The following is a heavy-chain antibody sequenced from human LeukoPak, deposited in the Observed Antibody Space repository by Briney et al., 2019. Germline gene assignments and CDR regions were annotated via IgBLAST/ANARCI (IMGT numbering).Heavy chain of an antibody. CDR2: ISGSGGST. V-gene: IGHV3-23*01. D-gene: IGHD3-22*01. CDR1: GFTFSSYA. CDR3: ARGEWLLLRPSPPFDY. J-gene: IGHJ4*02. Sequence: GGSLRLSCAASGFTFSSYAMSWVRQAPGKGLEWVSAISGSGGSTYYADSVKGRFTISRDNSKNTLYLQMNSLRAEDTAVYYCARGEWLLLRPSPPFDYWGQGTLVTVSS.